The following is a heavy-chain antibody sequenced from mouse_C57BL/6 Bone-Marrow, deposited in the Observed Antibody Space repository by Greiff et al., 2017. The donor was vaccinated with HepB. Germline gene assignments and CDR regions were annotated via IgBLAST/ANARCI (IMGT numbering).Heavy chain of an antibody. J-gene: IGHJ3*01. CDR3: ARVFYGYESFAY. V-gene: IGHV8-8*01. CDR2: TWWDDDK. CDR1: GFSLSTFGMG. Sequence: QVTLKESGPGILQPSQTLSLSCSFSGFSLSTFGMGVGWIRQPSGKGLEWLAHTWWDDDKYYNPALKSRLTISKDTSKNQVFLKIAHVDAADTATYYCARVFYGYESFAYWGQGTLVTVSA. D-gene: IGHD2-2*01.